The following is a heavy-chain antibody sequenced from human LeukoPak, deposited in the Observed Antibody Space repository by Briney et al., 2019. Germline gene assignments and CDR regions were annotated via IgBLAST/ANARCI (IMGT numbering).Heavy chain of an antibody. V-gene: IGHV4-34*01. CDR1: GGSFSGYY. CDR3: ARGIVATIDY. J-gene: IGHJ4*02. Sequence: SETLSLTCAVYGGSFSGYYWSWIRQPPGKGLEWIGEINHSGSTNYNPSLKSRVTISVDTSKNQFSLKLSSVTAADTAVYYCARGIVATIDYWGQGTLVTVSP. CDR2: INHSGST. D-gene: IGHD5-12*01.